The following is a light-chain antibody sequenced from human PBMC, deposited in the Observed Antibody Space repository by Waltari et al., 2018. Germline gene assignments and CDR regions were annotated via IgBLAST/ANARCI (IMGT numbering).Light chain of an antibody. CDR2: MVS. Sequence: EIVMTQSPLSLPVTPGEPASISCRSSQSLLDSNGDTYLDWYLQKPVQSPQLLIYMVSIRASGVPDRFSGSGSGTDFTLRISRVEAEDVGLYYCMQAQQTPTFGPGTKVDIK. CDR1: QSLLDSNGDTY. J-gene: IGKJ3*01. V-gene: IGKV2-28*01. CDR3: MQAQQTPT.